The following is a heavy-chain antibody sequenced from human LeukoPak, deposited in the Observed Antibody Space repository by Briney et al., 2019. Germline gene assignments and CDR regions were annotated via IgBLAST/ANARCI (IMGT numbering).Heavy chain of an antibody. CDR2: ISSGSKYI. Sequence: GGSLRLSCAASRFIFSSYSMNWVRQAPGKGLEWVSSISSGSKYIYNADSVKGRFTISRDNAKNSLYLQMNGLRAEDTAVYYCARALSYSYGSMDFWGQGTLVIVSS. D-gene: IGHD5-18*01. J-gene: IGHJ4*02. V-gene: IGHV3-21*01. CDR1: RFIFSSYS. CDR3: ARALSYSYGSMDF.